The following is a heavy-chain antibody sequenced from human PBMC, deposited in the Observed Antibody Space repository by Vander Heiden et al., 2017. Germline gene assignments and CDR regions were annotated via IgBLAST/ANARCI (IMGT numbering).Heavy chain of an antibody. CDR3: ARFTAVASFDY. CDR1: GFTFSSYE. V-gene: IGHV3-48*03. Sequence: EVQLVESGGGLVQPGGSLRLSCAASGFTFSSYEMNWVRQAPGKGLEWVSYISSSGSTIYYADAVKGRFTISRDNAKNSLYLQMNSLRAEDTAVYYCARFTAVASFDYWGQGTLVTVSS. D-gene: IGHD6-19*01. J-gene: IGHJ4*02. CDR2: ISSSGSTI.